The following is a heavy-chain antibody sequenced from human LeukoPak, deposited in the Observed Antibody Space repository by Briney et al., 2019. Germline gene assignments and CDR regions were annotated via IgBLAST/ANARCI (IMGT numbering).Heavy chain of an antibody. CDR3: ARGSSSGWSH. CDR2: INHSGST. V-gene: IGHV4-34*01. CDR1: GGSFSGYY. Sequence: PSETLSLTCAVYGGSFSGYYWSWIRQPPGKGLEWIGEINHSGSTNYNPSLKSRVTISVDTSKNQSSLKLSSVTAADTAVYYCARGSSSGWSHWGQGTLVTVSS. D-gene: IGHD6-19*01. J-gene: IGHJ4*02.